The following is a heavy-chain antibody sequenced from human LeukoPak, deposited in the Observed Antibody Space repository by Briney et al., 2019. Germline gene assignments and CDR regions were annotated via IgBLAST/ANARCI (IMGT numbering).Heavy chain of an antibody. V-gene: IGHV3-66*01. CDR1: GFAVSRTY. J-gene: IGHJ4*02. D-gene: IGHD1-14*01. CDR2: IYSGGST. CDR3: ARGPQVIDY. Sequence: GGSLRLSCEASGFAVSRTYMTWVRQAPGKGLEWVSVIYSGGSTYYADSVKGRFTISRDTSKNTVYLQMNSQRAEDTAVYYCARGPQVIDYWGQGTLVTVAS.